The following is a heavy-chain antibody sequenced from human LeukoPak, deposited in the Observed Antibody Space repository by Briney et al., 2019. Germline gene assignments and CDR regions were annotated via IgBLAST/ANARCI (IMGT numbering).Heavy chain of an antibody. V-gene: IGHV4-34*01. Sequence: SEPLSLTCAVYGGSFSGYYWGGFRRPPGKGLEWIGEINHSGSTNYNPSLKSRVTISGDTSKNQFSLKLSAVTAADTALYFCARVGYSYVINDWSRTGLGAYPTKYYYHMDVWGKGTTVTVSS. J-gene: IGHJ6*03. CDR1: GGSFSGYY. D-gene: IGHD5-18*01. CDR2: INHSGST. CDR3: ARVGYSYVINDWSRTGLGAYPTKYYYHMDV.